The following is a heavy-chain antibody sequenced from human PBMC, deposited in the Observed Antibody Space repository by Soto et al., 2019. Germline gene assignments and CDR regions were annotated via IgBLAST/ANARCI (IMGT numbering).Heavy chain of an antibody. Sequence: PGESLKISCKASVYSFTTYWIAWVRQMPGKGLEWMGIINPGDSDIRYSPSFQGQVTISADNSISTAYLQWSSLKASDTAMYYCARHEQFYYYYYGMDVWGQGTAVTVSS. D-gene: IGHD4-4*01. CDR1: VYSFTTYW. J-gene: IGHJ6*02. CDR3: ARHEQFYYYYYGMDV. CDR2: INPGDSDI. V-gene: IGHV5-51*01.